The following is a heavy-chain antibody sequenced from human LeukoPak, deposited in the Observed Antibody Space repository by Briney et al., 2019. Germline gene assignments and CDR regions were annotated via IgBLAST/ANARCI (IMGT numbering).Heavy chain of an antibody. Sequence: SETLSLTCTVSGGSISNYYWSWIRQPPGKGLEWIGYISYSGSTNYNPSLKSRVTISVDTSKNQFSLKLSSVTAAGTAVYYCARVGRGDYTWGSYSFDYWGQGTLVTVSS. D-gene: IGHD3-16*01. CDR1: GGSISNYY. V-gene: IGHV4-59*01. CDR3: ARVGRGDYTWGSYSFDY. J-gene: IGHJ4*02. CDR2: ISYSGST.